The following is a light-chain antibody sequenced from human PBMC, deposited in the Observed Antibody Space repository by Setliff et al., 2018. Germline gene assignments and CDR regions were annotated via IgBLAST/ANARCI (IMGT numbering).Light chain of an antibody. CDR2: DVS. J-gene: IGLJ2*01. CDR3: SSYISSNTV. Sequence: QSALAQPASVSGSPGQSITISCTGTGSDIGGNNFVSWYQQHPGKAPKLMIYDVSKRPSGVSDRFSGSKSGNTASLTISGLQAEDESDYFCSSYISSNTVFGGGTKVTVL. V-gene: IGLV2-14*03. CDR1: GSDIGGNNF.